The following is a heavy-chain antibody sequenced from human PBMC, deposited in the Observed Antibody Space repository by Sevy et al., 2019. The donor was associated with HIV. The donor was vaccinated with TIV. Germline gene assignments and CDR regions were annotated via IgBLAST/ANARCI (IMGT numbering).Heavy chain of an antibody. D-gene: IGHD3-22*01. CDR2: ISTSGKST. CDR1: GFTFSSYE. J-gene: IGHJ5*02. CDR3: LRSGGAYDAGFDP. Sequence: GGSLRLSCVASGFTFSSYEMNWVRQAPGKGLEWVSKISTSGKSTFYADSVEGRVTISRDNAKNSVFLKTNSLRAEDTAVYYCLRSGGAYDAGFDPLGQGTLVTVSS. V-gene: IGHV3-48*03.